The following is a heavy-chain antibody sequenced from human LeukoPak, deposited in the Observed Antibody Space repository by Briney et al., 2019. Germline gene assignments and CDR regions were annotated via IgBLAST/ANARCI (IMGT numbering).Heavy chain of an antibody. V-gene: IGHV3-23*01. CDR3: ARGRRVYCSSATCYGGFDY. Sequence: GGSLRLSCAASGFTFNNYAMSWVRQAPGKGLEWVSVISGSGGYTYVADSVKGRFTISRDNSNNTVYLQMSSLRPEDTAVYYCARGRRVYCSSATCYGGFDYWGQGTLVTVSS. CDR2: ISGSGGYT. D-gene: IGHD2-2*01. J-gene: IGHJ4*02. CDR1: GFTFNNYA.